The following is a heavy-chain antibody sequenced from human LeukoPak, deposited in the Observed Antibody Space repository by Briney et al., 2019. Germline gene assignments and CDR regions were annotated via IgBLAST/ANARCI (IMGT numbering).Heavy chain of an antibody. CDR2: IHYSGST. CDR3: ARASVTYYYYYYMDV. CDR1: GGSITNYY. J-gene: IGHJ6*03. V-gene: IGHV4-59*01. D-gene: IGHD4-11*01. Sequence: SETLSLTCTVSGGSITNYYWTWIRQPPGKGLEWIGYIHYSGSTNYNPSLKSRVTVSVDTSKNQFSLKLSSVTAADTAVYYCARASVTYYYYYYMDVWGKGTTVTVSS.